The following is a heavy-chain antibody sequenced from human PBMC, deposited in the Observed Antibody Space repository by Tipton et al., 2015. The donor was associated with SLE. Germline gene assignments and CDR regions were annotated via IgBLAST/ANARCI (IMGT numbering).Heavy chain of an antibody. V-gene: IGHV3-33*01. CDR3: AGGILGDPVAFDM. D-gene: IGHD1-26*01. CDR2: IWFDGSIK. J-gene: IGHJ3*02. Sequence: SGFIFSSYGMHWVRQAPGRGLEWVAVIWFDGSIKYYADSVKGRFTISRDNSKNTLYLQMNSLRAEDTAVYYCAGGILGDPVAFDMWGQGTMAIVSS. CDR1: GFIFSSYG.